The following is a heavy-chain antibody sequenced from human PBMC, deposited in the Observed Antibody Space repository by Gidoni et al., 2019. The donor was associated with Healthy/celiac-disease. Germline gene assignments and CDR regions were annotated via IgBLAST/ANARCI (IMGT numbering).Heavy chain of an antibody. V-gene: IGHV3-73*02. D-gene: IGHD4-17*01. CDR1: GFTFSGSA. CDR2: IRSKANSYAT. J-gene: IGHJ4*02. CDR3: TRQDGTVTTAY. Sequence: EVQLVESGGGVVQPGGSLKLCCAASGFTFSGSAMHWVRQASGKGLEWVGRIRSKANSYATAYAASVKGRFTISRDDSKNTAYLQMNSLKTEDTAVYYCTRQDGTVTTAYWGQGTLVTVSS.